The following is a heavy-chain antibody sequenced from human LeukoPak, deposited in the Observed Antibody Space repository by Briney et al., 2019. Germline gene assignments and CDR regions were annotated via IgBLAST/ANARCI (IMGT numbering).Heavy chain of an antibody. V-gene: IGHV3-23*01. CDR1: GFTFSDYG. CDR3: AKSWNYYDSSGDDALDI. CDR2: ISGSGIST. D-gene: IGHD3-22*01. J-gene: IGHJ3*02. Sequence: GGSLRLSCAAAGFTFSDYGMNWVRKAPGKGLEWVSGISGSGISTYYADSVKGRFTISRGNSKNTLYLQMNSLRVEDTAVYYCAKSWNYYDSSGDDALDIWGQGTMVTVSS.